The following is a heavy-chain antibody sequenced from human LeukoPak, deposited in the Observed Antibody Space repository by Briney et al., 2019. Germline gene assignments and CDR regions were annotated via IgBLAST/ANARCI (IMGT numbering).Heavy chain of an antibody. CDR2: IFRSGTT. D-gene: IGHD5-18*01. CDR1: GGSISSYY. CDR3: ARAPTVYSYGSMDRYWGGDFDY. J-gene: IGHJ4*02. V-gene: IGHV4-59*12. Sequence: PSETLSPTSTVSGGSISSYYWSWFRQPPGKAPEGIGYIFRSGTTYYNPPLKSRVTISVDTSKSQFSLKLSSVTAADAAVYYCARAPTVYSYGSMDRYWGGDFDYWGQGTLVTVSS.